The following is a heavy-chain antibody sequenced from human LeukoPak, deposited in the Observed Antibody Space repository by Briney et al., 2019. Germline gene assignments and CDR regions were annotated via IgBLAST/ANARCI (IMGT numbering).Heavy chain of an antibody. CDR3: ARDSVRALGWFNP. D-gene: IGHD3-10*01. CDR1: GYTFTGYY. J-gene: IGHJ5*02. Sequence: ASVKVSCKASGYTFTGYYMHCVRQAPGQGLEWMGWINPNSGGTNYAQKFQGRVTMTRDTSISTAYMELSRLRSDDTAVYYCARDSVRALGWFNPWGQGTLVTVSS. V-gene: IGHV1-2*02. CDR2: INPNSGGT.